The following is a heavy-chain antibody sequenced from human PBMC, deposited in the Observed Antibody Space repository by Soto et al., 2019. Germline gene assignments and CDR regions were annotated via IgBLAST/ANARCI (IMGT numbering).Heavy chain of an antibody. J-gene: IGHJ4*02. Sequence: GGSLRLSCAAAGFNFISYGMHWVRKAPGKGLEWVAVISYDGTEKYHADSVKGRFTISRDNSKNTLYLQVNSLRAEDTAVYYCARKPETGTTVPFDYWGQGTLVTVSS. CDR3: ARKPETGTTVPFDY. V-gene: IGHV3-30*03. CDR1: GFNFISYG. CDR2: ISYDGTEK. D-gene: IGHD1-1*01.